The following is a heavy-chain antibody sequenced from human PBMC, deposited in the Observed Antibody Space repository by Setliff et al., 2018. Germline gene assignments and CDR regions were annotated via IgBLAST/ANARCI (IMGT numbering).Heavy chain of an antibody. Sequence: GASVKVSCKASGYTFTGYYMHWVRQAPGQGLEWMGWINPNSGGTNYAQKLQGRVTMTTDTSTSTAYMELRSLRSDDTAVYYCARDSEWLVLYFDYWGQGTLVTVSS. V-gene: IGHV1-2*02. CDR3: ARDSEWLVLYFDY. J-gene: IGHJ4*02. CDR1: GYTFTGYY. D-gene: IGHD6-19*01. CDR2: INPNSGGT.